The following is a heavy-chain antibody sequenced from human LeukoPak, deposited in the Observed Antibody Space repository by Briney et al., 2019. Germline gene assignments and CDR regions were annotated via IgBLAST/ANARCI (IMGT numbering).Heavy chain of an antibody. CDR3: ARAGWELDY. CDR1: GFTFSEYW. CDR2: IKEDGTEK. D-gene: IGHD4-23*01. Sequence: GGSLRLSCAASGFTFSEYWMSWVRQAPGKGLQWVAHIKEDGTEKYYLDSVKGRFTITKDDAKSTLYLQMNSLRAEDTALYYCARAGWELDYWGQGTPVTVSS. J-gene: IGHJ4*02. V-gene: IGHV3-7*01.